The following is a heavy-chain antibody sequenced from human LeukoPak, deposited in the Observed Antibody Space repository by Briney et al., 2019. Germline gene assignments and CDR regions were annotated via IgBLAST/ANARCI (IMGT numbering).Heavy chain of an antibody. CDR1: GFTFSIYC. J-gene: IGHJ3*02. CDR3: ARRTLGAFDI. CDR2: IRYDGTNI. V-gene: IGHV3-30*02. Sequence: GGSLRLSCAASGFTFSIYCMHWVRQAPGKGLEWVAFIRYDGTNIYYADSVKGRFTISRDNAKNSLYLQMNSLRAEDTAVYYCARRTLGAFDIWGQGTMVTVSS.